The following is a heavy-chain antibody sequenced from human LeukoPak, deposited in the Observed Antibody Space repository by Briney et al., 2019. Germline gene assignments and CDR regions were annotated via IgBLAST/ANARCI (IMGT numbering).Heavy chain of an antibody. V-gene: IGHV3-49*03. CDR2: IRGKIYGGTT. CDR3: TSDWWRLGFEG. J-gene: IGHJ4*02. Sequence: GESLRLSCIGSGFIFDDYGLSWFRQAPGKGLEWVGFIRGKIYGGTTEYAASVQGRFSLSRDDSKNSAYLQMNSLKTEDTGIYYCTSDWWRLGFEGWDQGTLVTVSS. CDR1: GFIFDDYG. D-gene: IGHD2-21*01.